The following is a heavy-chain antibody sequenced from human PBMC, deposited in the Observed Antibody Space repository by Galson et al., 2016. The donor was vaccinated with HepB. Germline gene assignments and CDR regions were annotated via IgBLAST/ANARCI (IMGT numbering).Heavy chain of an antibody. J-gene: IGHJ4*03. Sequence: CAISGDSVSSDSAGWNWIRQSPARGLEWLGRTYYRSGWYHDHATSLGSRLMLYPDTSKNQFSLQLNSVTPEDTAVYYCAGVYHLGRGFNFWGQGTLVAVSS. CDR2: TYYRSGWYH. V-gene: IGHV6-1*01. CDR3: AGVYHLGRGFNF. D-gene: IGHD1-14*01. CDR1: GDSVSSDSAG.